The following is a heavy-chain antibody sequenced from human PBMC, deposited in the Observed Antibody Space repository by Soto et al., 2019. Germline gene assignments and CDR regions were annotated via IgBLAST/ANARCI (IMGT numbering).Heavy chain of an antibody. Sequence: GSGPTLVNPTQTLTLTCTFSGFSLSTSGVGVGWIRQPPGKALEWLALIYWNDDKRYSPSLKSRLTITKDTSKNQVVLTMTNMDPVDTATYYCAHLDYYDSPTGPIDAFDIWGQGTMVTVSS. CDR3: AHLDYYDSPTGPIDAFDI. V-gene: IGHV2-5*01. J-gene: IGHJ3*02. D-gene: IGHD3-22*01. CDR2: IYWNDDK. CDR1: GFSLSTSGVG.